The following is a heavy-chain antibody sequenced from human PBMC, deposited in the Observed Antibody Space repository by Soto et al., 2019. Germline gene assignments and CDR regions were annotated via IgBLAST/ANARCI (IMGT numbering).Heavy chain of an antibody. D-gene: IGHD3-9*01. CDR2: IYYSGST. CDR1: GGSISSGDYY. CDR3: AIVWITITSGGAHGNRYSWFDP. Sequence: PSETLSLTCTVSGGSISSGDYYWSWIRQPPGKGLEWIGYIYYSGSTYYKPSLKSRVTISVDTSKKQFSLKLSAVTAAETTVNNCAIVWITITSGGAHGNRYSWFDPWGQGTLVTVSS. V-gene: IGHV4-30-4*01. J-gene: IGHJ5*02.